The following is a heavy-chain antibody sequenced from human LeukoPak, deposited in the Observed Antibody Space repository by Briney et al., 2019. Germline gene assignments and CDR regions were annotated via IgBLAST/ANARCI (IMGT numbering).Heavy chain of an antibody. CDR2: IYYSGST. D-gene: IGHD6-19*01. CDR1: GGSISSYY. J-gene: IGHJ3*02. Sequence: SETLSLTCTVSGGSISSYYWSWIRQPPGKGLEWIGYIYYSGSTNYNPSLKSRVTISVDTSKDQFSLNLSSVTAADTAVYYCARYSSGWRSFDIWGQGTMVTVSS. V-gene: IGHV4-59*01. CDR3: ARYSSGWRSFDI.